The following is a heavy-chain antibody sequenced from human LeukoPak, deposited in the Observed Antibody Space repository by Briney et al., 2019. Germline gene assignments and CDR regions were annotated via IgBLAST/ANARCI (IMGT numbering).Heavy chain of an antibody. V-gene: IGHV1-18*01. D-gene: IGHD6-19*01. CDR3: AMGNSSGWSFGFFDY. CDR2: ISAYNGNT. Sequence: ASVKVSCKASGYTFTSYGISWVRQAPGQGLEWMGWISAYNGNTNYAQKLQGRVTMTTDTSTSTAYMELRSLRSDDTAVYYCAMGNSSGWSFGFFDYWGQGTLVTVSS. J-gene: IGHJ4*02. CDR1: GYTFTSYG.